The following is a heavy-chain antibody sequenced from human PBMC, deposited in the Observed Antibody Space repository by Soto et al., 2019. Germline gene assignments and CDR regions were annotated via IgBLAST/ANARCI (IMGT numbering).Heavy chain of an antibody. CDR1: GFTFSSYS. V-gene: IGHV3-21*01. Sequence: GGSLRLSCAASGFTFSSYSMNWVRQAPGKGLEWVSSISSSSSYIYYAGSVKGRFTISRDNAKNSLYLQMNSPRAEDTAVYYCARDQALMVYFVYYYGMDVWGQGTTVTVSS. CDR3: ARDQALMVYFVYYYGMDV. J-gene: IGHJ6*02. CDR2: ISSSSSYI. D-gene: IGHD2-8*01.